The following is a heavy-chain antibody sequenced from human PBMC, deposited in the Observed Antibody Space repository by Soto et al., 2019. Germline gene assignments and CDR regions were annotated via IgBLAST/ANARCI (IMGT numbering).Heavy chain of an antibody. CDR2: IIPILGIA. CDR1: GATFSSYT. D-gene: IGHD2-15*01. J-gene: IGHJ6*02. V-gene: IGHV1-69*02. CDR3: ARTYCSGGSCSGQTSNYCGMDV. Sequence: SVKVSCKATGATFSSYTISWVRQAPGQALEWMGRIIPILGIANYAQKLPGRVTISAGKATSTAYMELSSLRSEDTAVYYCARTYCSGGSCSGQTSNYCGMDVWGQGTTVTVSS.